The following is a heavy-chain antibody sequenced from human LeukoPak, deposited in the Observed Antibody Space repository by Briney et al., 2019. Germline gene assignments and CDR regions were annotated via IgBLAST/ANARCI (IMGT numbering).Heavy chain of an antibody. J-gene: IGHJ5*02. CDR2: ISWNSGTI. D-gene: IGHD6-13*01. CDR1: GFTFDDYA. V-gene: IGHV3-9*01. CDR3: ARDLQLAPNWFDP. Sequence: GGSLRLSCAASGFTFDDYAMHWVRQAPGKGLEWVSGISWNSGTIHYADSVKGRFTISRDNAKNSLYLQMNSLRAEDTAVYYCARDLQLAPNWFDPWGQGTLVTVSS.